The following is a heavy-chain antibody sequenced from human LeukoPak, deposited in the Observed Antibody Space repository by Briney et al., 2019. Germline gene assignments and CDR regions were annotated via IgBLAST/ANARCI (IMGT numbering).Heavy chain of an antibody. Sequence: GGSLRLSCAASGFTFSSYEMNWVRQAPGKGLEWVSYISSSGSTIYYADSVKGRFTISRDNAKNSLYLQMNSLRAEDTAVYYCASVYSSSSRPDVWGKGTTVTVSS. CDR3: ASVYSSSSRPDV. CDR2: ISSSGSTI. CDR1: GFTFSSYE. V-gene: IGHV3-48*03. D-gene: IGHD6-13*01. J-gene: IGHJ6*04.